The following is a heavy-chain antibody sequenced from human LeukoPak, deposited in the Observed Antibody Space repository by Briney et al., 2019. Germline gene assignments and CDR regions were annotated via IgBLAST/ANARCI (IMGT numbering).Heavy chain of an antibody. J-gene: IGHJ5*02. CDR3: ASLTQYNWNYGEFLRFDP. D-gene: IGHD1-7*01. V-gene: IGHV4-59*01. CDR1: GGSISSYY. CDR2: IYYSGNT. Sequence: TSETLSLTCTVSGGSISSYYWSWIRQPPGKGLEWIGYIYYSGNTNYNPSLKSRVTISVDTSKNQFSLKLSSVTAADTAVYYCASLTQYNWNYGEFLRFDPWGQGTLVTVSS.